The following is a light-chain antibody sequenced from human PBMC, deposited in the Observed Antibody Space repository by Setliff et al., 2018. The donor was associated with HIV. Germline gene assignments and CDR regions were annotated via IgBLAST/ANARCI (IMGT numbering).Light chain of an antibody. CDR3: CSYAGSYTSLYV. CDR2: DVS. Sequence: QSVLTQPRSVSGSPGQSVTISCTGTSSDVGAYNYVSWYRQHPGKAPKLMIYDVSNRPSGVPDRFSGSKSGNTASLTISGLQAEDEADYYCCSYAGSYTSLYVFGTGTKVTVL. CDR1: SSDVGAYNY. V-gene: IGLV2-11*01. J-gene: IGLJ1*01.